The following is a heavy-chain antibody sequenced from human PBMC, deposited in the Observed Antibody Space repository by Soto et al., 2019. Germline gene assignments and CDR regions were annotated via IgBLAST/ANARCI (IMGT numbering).Heavy chain of an antibody. V-gene: IGHV2-5*02. CDR1: GFSLSTSGVG. CDR3: AGRPIFGVVTYRWDNWFVA. J-gene: IGHJ5*02. CDR2: IYWDDDK. D-gene: IGHD3-3*01. Sequence: SGPRLVNPTQTLRLTCTFSGFSLSTSGVGVGWIRQPPGKALEWLALIYWDDDKRYSPSLKSRLTITKDTSKNQVVLTMTNMDPVDTASFYCAGRPIFGVVTYRWDNWFVAWGQ.